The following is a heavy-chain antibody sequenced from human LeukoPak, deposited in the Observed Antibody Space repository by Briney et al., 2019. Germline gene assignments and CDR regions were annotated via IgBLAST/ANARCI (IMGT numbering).Heavy chain of an antibody. CDR3: ARGASWSYYYYYMDV. J-gene: IGHJ6*03. D-gene: IGHD2-2*01. CDR1: GGSISSYY. V-gene: IGHV4-4*07. Sequence: SETLSLTCTVSGGSISSYYWSWIRQPAGKGLEWIGRIYTSGSTNYNPSLKSRVTISVDTSKNQFSLKLSSVTAADTAVYYCARGASWSYYYYYMDVWGKGTTVTVSS. CDR2: IYTSGST.